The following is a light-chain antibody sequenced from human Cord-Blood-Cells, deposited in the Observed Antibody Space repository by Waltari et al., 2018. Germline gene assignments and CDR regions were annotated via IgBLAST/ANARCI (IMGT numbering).Light chain of an antibody. Sequence: QSALTQPRSVSGSPGQSVTISCTGTSSDVGGYNYVSWYQQHPGKAPKLMIYDVSKRPSGVPDRFSGSKSGNTASRTISGLQAEDEADYYCCSYAGSYTFGYVFGTGTKVTVL. J-gene: IGLJ1*01. CDR1: SSDVGGYNY. V-gene: IGLV2-11*01. CDR3: CSYAGSYTFGYV. CDR2: DVS.